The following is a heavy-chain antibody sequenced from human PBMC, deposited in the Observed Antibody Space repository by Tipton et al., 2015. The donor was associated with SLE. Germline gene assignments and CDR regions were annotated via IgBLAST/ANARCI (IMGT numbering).Heavy chain of an antibody. D-gene: IGHD2-2*01. CDR2: IYNNGNT. V-gene: IGHV4-59*01. Sequence: TLSLTCTVSGASLTGDYWSWIRQPPGKGLEWIGNIYNNGNTNYNPSLKSRVTISVDTSRNQFFLKLSSVTAADTALYYCARAKRSSTTWGYWFDPWGQGTLATVSS. CDR1: GASLTGDY. CDR3: ARAKRSSTTWGYWFDP. J-gene: IGHJ5*02.